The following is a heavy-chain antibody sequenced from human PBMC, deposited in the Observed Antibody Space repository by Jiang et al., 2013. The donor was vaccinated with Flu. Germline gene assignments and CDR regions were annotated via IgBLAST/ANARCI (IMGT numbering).Heavy chain of an antibody. CDR3: TTDQWEPNYYDSSGELGTYFDL. J-gene: IGHJ2*01. V-gene: IGHV3-15*01. CDR2: IKSKTDGGTT. D-gene: IGHD3-22*01. CDR1: GFTFSNAW. Sequence: VQLVESGGGLVKPGGSLRLSCAASGFTFSNAWMSWVRQAPGKGLEWVGRIKSKTDGGTTDYAAPVKGRFTISRDDSKNTLYLQMNSLKTXDTAVYYCTTDQWEPNYYDSSGELGTYFDLWGLAPGHCLF.